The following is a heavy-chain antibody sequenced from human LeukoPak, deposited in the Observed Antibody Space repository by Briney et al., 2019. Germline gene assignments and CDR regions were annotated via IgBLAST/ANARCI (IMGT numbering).Heavy chain of an antibody. D-gene: IGHD2-21*02. CDR3: ARRIVVVTARNWYFDL. J-gene: IGHJ2*01. V-gene: IGHV3-9*01. CDR2: ISWNSSSI. Sequence: PGGSLRLSCAASGFTFDDYAMPWVRQAPGKGLEWVSGISWNSSSIGYADSVKGRFTISRDNAKNSLYLQMNSLRAEDTAVYYCARRIVVVTARNWYFDLWGRGTLVTVSS. CDR1: GFTFDDYA.